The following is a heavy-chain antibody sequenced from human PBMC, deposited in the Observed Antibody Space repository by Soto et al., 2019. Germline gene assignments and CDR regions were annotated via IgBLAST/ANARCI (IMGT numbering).Heavy chain of an antibody. V-gene: IGHV1-46*04. CDR2: INPSGGST. CDR3: ARDRYPFDY. CDR1: GYTFTSYY. Sequence: ASVKVSCKASGYTFTSYYIHWVRQAPGQGLEWMGTINPSGGSTYYADSVKGRFTISRDNSKNTLYLQMNSLRAEDTAVYYCARDRYPFDYWGQGTLVTVSS. D-gene: IGHD1-26*01. J-gene: IGHJ4*02.